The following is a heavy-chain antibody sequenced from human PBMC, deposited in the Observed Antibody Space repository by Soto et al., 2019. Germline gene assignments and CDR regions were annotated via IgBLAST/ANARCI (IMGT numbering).Heavy chain of an antibody. CDR1: GGSISSYY. D-gene: IGHD6-19*01. CDR2: IYYSGST. V-gene: IGHV4-59*01. J-gene: IGHJ4*02. CDR3: VTHSSGWYFDY. Sequence: SETLSLTCTVSGGSISSYYWSWIRQPPGKGLEWIGYIYYSGSTNYNPSLKGRFTISRDNSKNTLYLQMSSLRTEDTAVFYCVTHSSGWYFDYWGPGTLVTVSS.